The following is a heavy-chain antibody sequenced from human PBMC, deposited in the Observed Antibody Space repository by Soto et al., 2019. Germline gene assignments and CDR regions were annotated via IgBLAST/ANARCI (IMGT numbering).Heavy chain of an antibody. CDR3: SRPEPLTVAGPY. CDR1: GDSITSSYW. D-gene: IGHD6-13*01. Sequence: TSETLSLTCAVSGDSITSSYWSWLRQPPGKGLEWIADIHHSGVTNYNPSLKSRVIISLDRSKNQFSLQLNSMTAADTAVYYCSRPEPLTVAGPYWGQGALVTVS. V-gene: IGHV4-4*02. J-gene: IGHJ4*02. CDR2: IHHSGVT.